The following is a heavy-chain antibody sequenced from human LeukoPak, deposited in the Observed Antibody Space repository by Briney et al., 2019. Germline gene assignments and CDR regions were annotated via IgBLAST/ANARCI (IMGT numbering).Heavy chain of an antibody. CDR3: ARDYYDSSGSSYAFDI. CDR2: IYHSGST. Sequence: SETLSLTCTVSGYSISSGYYWGWIRQPPGKGLEWIGSIYHSGSTYYNPSLKSRVTISVDTSKNQFSLKLSSVTAADTAVYYCARDYYDSSGSSYAFDIWGQGTMVTVSS. CDR1: GYSISSGYY. V-gene: IGHV4-38-2*02. J-gene: IGHJ3*02. D-gene: IGHD3-22*01.